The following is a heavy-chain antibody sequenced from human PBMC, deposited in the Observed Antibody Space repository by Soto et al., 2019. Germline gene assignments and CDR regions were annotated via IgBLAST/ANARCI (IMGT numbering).Heavy chain of an antibody. CDR3: ARGMTPPGAPAWYYFDS. Sequence: SETLSLTCTVSGASITGSSYWSWIRQPAGKGLEWIGRFSLSGTTNYNPSLRSRVTMSADVSKNQFSLRLTSVTAADTALYYCARGMTPPGAPAWYYFDSWGQGTLVTAPQ. CDR1: GASITGSSY. D-gene: IGHD2-8*02. V-gene: IGHV4-4*07. CDR2: FSLSGTT. J-gene: IGHJ4*02.